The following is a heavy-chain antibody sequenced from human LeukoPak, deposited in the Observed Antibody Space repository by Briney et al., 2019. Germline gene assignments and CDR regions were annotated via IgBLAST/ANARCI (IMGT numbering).Heavy chain of an antibody. Sequence: HPGGSLRLSCAASEFTFSSYEMNWVRQAPGKGLEWVSYIGSSDSVTYYADSVKDRFTISRDNAKNSLFLQMNSLRAEDTAVYYCARGNLRAYKNGWSMDVWGRGTTVTVSS. CDR2: IGSSDSVT. J-gene: IGHJ6*02. D-gene: IGHD6-19*01. V-gene: IGHV3-48*03. CDR3: ARGNLRAYKNGWSMDV. CDR1: EFTFSSYE.